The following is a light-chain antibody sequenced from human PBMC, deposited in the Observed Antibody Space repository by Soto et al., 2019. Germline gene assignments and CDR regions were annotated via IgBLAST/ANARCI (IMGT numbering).Light chain of an antibody. Sequence: EIVLTQSPGTLSLSPGERATLSCRASQSVSNNYLAWYQQKPGQAPRLLIYDASNRATGIPARFSGSGSGTDFSLTISSLEPEDFAVYYCQQRGSWPRTFGQGTKVDIK. J-gene: IGKJ1*01. CDR3: QQRGSWPRT. CDR1: QSVSNNY. CDR2: DAS. V-gene: IGKV3-11*01.